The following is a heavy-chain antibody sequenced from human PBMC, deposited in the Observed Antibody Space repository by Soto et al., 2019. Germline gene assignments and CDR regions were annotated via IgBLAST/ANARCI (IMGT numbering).Heavy chain of an antibody. V-gene: IGHV3-74*01. D-gene: IGHD6-19*01. Sequence: GGSLRLSCAASGFTFSNYWIHWVRQTPGKGLVWVSRINPDGSYTDYADSVKGRFTISRDNAKNSLYLQVNSLRAEDTAVYYCARVSSSGDRPLDYWGQGTQVTVSS. CDR3: ARVSSSGDRPLDY. J-gene: IGHJ4*02. CDR2: INPDGSYT. CDR1: GFTFSNYW.